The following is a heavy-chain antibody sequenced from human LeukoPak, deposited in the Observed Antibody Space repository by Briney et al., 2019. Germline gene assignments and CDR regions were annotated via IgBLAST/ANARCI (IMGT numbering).Heavy chain of an antibody. CDR3: AISGGYWAWAH. CDR2: ISYDGSNK. V-gene: IGHV3-30*03. CDR1: GFTFSSYG. Sequence: GGSLRLSCAASGFTFSSYGMHWVRQAPGKGLEWVAVISYDGSNKYYADSVKGRFTISRDNSKNTLYLQMNSLRAEDTAVYYCAISGGYWAWAHWGQGTQVTVSS. J-gene: IGHJ4*02. D-gene: IGHD1-26*01.